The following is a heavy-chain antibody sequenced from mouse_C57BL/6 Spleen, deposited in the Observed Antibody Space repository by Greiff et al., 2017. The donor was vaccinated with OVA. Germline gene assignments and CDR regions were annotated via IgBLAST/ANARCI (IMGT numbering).Heavy chain of an antibody. CDR3: ATGNLVGTFAY. J-gene: IGHJ3*01. V-gene: IGHV1-26*01. Sequence: VQLQQSGPELVKPGASVKISCKASGYTFTDYYMNWVKQSHGKSLEWIGDINPNNGGTSYNQKFKGKATLTVDKSSSTAYMELRSLTSEDSAVYYCATGNLVGTFAYWGQGTLVTVSA. CDR1: GYTFTDYY. D-gene: IGHD2-1*01. CDR2: INPNNGGT.